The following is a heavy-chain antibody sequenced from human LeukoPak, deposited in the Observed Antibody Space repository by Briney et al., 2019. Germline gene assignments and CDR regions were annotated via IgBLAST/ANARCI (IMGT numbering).Heavy chain of an antibody. CDR2: IYYSGST. D-gene: IGHD6-19*01. Sequence: SETLSLTCTVSGGSISSYYWSWIRQPPGKGLEWIGYIYYSGSTNHNPSLKSRVTISVDTSKNQFSLKLSSVTAADTAVYYCARQFSSGWYPSWFDPWGQGTLVTVSS. V-gene: IGHV4-59*08. CDR1: GGSISSYY. J-gene: IGHJ5*02. CDR3: ARQFSSGWYPSWFDP.